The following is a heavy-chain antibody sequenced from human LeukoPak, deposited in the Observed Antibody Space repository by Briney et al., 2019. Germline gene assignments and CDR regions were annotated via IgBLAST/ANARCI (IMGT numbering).Heavy chain of an antibody. J-gene: IGHJ4*02. CDR1: GGSISSGSYY. V-gene: IGHV4-61*09. D-gene: IGHD3-10*01. CDR2: IYTSGST. CDR3: ARVTGSGSYYLLYYFDY. Sequence: SETLSLTCTVSGGSISSGSYYWSWIRQPAGKGLEWIGHIYTSGSTNYNPSLKSRVTISLDTSKNQFSLKLSSVTAADTAVYYCARVTGSGSYYLLYYFDYWGQGTLVTVSS.